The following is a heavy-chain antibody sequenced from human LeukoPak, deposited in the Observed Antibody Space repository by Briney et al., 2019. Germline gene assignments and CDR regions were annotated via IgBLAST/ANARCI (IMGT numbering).Heavy chain of an antibody. CDR2: INHSGST. D-gene: IGHD3-10*01. CDR1: GGSFSGYY. CDR3: ARVRFGGFGRMDR. J-gene: IGHJ4*02. Sequence: PSETLSLTCAVYGGSFSGYYWSWIRQPPGKGLEWIGEINHSGSTNYNPSLKSRVTISVDTSKNQFSLKLSSVTAADTAVYYCARVRFGGFGRMDRWGQGTLVTVSS. V-gene: IGHV4-34*01.